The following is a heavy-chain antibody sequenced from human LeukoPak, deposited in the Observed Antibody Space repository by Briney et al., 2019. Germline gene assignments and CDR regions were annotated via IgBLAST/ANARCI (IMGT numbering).Heavy chain of an antibody. J-gene: IGHJ4*02. D-gene: IGHD3-22*01. Sequence: GGSLRLSCAASGFTFSDYYVSWTPHATEKALEGVSYICDSGSTIYYADSVEGRFTISRDNAKNSVYLQMNNLRAEDTAVYYCARDRLGDYNHSGYYDKWGQGTLVTVSA. CDR3: ARDRLGDYNHSGYYDK. V-gene: IGHV3-11*04. CDR1: GFTFSDYY. CDR2: ICDSGSTI.